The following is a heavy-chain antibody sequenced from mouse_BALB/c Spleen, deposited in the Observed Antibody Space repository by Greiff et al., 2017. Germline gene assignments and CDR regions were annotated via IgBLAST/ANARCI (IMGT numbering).Heavy chain of an antibody. CDR3: ARDGGTYYRYPSAMDY. CDR2: ISSGGST. D-gene: IGHD2-14*01. Sequence: EVKLVESGGGLVKPGGSLKLSCAASGFTFSSYAMSWVRQTPEKRLEWVASISSGGSTYYPDSVKGRFTTSRDNARNILYLQMSSLRSEDTAMYYCARDGGTYYRYPSAMDYWGQGTSVTVSS. V-gene: IGHV5-6-5*01. J-gene: IGHJ4*01. CDR1: GFTFSSYA.